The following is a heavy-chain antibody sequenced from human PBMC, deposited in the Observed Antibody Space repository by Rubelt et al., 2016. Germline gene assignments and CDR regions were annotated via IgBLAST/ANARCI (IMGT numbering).Heavy chain of an antibody. CDR1: GYSFTSYW. J-gene: IGHJ4*02. CDR2: MDPSDSYT. Sequence: EVQLVQSGAEVKKPGESLIISCKGSGYSFTSYWISWVRQMPGKGLEWMGRMDPSDSYTKYSPPFQSHVTMSVDKSISTAYLPWNSLKASDTAIYYCARASATTVAGIGYWGQGTLVTVSS. V-gene: IGHV5-10-1*03. D-gene: IGHD6-19*01. CDR3: ARASATTVAGIGY.